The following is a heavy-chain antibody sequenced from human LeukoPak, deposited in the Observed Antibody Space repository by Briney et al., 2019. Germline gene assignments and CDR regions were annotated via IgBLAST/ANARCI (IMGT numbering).Heavy chain of an antibody. CDR3: ARSLGVWGSYRYIFDY. J-gene: IGHJ4*02. CDR1: GGSFSGYY. CDR2: INHSGST. D-gene: IGHD3-16*02. Sequence: PSVTLSLTCAVYGGSFSGYYWSWLRQPPGKGLEWIGEINHSGSTNYNPSLKSRVTISVDTSKNQFSLKLSSVTAADTAVYYCARSLGVWGSYRYIFDYWGQGTLVTVSS. V-gene: IGHV4-34*01.